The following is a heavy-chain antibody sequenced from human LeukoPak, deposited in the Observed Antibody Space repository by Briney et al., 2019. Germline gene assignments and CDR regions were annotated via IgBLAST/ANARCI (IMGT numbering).Heavy chain of an antibody. CDR3: ARQWYCSSISCFHFDY. Sequence: PSETLSLTCTVSGVSISSSSYYWGWIRQPPGKGLEWIGSIYYSGSTYYNPSLKSRVTISVDTSKNQFSLKLSSVTAADTAVYYCARQWYCSSISCFHFDYWGQGTLVTVSS. CDR2: IYYSGST. CDR1: GVSISSSSYY. J-gene: IGHJ4*02. D-gene: IGHD2-2*01. V-gene: IGHV4-39*01.